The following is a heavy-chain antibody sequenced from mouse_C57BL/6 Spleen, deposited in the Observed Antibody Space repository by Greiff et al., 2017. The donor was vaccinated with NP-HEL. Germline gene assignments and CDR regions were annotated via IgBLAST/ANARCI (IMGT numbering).Heavy chain of an antibody. CDR3: ARGGDGNFDY. Sequence: EVKLVESEGGLVQPGSSMKLSCTASGFTFSDYYMAWVRQVPEKGLEWVANINYDGSSTYYLDSLKSRFIISRDNAKNILYLQMSSLKSEDTATYYCARGGDGNFDYWGQGTTLTVSS. CDR1: GFTFSDYY. D-gene: IGHD2-1*01. V-gene: IGHV5-16*01. J-gene: IGHJ2*01. CDR2: INYDGSST.